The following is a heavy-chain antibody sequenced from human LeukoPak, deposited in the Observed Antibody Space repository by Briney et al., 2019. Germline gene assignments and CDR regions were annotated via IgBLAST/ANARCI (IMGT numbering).Heavy chain of an antibody. V-gene: IGHV3-23*01. D-gene: IGHD6-19*01. CDR1: GFTFSSYA. CDR2: ISGSGGST. Sequence: PGGSLRLSCAASGFTFSSYAMSWVRQAPGKGLEWVSAISGSGGSTYYADSVKGRFTISRDNSENTLYLQMNSLRAEDTAVYYCAKDSSGWYGEYFQHWGQGTLVTVSS. J-gene: IGHJ1*01. CDR3: AKDSSGWYGEYFQH.